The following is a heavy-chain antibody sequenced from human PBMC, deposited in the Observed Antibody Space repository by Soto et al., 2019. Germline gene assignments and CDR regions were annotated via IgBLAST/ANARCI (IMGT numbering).Heavy chain of an antibody. CDR1: GFSITNAC. CDR3: NSYPDFWGGHISL. CDR2: VKSKADGGTA. D-gene: IGHD3-3*01. V-gene: IGHV3-15*07. J-gene: IGHJ1*01. Sequence: LRGSLTLSCAASGFSITNACLHWVRQAPGKGLEWVGRVKSKADGGTADYAAPVKGRFTISRDDSKNTQYLQMNSMKMEDTAVYYCNSYPDFWGGHISLWGQGTLVTVSS.